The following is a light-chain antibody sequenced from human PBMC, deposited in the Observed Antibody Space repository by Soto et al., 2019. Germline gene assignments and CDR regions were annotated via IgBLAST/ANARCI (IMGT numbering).Light chain of an antibody. Sequence: DIQMTQSPSSVSASVGDRVIITCRASQDISSWLAWYQQKPGKDPKLLMFDASSLESGVPSRFSGRGSGTEFTLTISSLEPEDFAFYYCQQRANGPWTFGQGTRVEI. CDR3: QQRANGPWT. CDR1: QDISSW. V-gene: IGKV1-12*01. CDR2: DAS. J-gene: IGKJ1*01.